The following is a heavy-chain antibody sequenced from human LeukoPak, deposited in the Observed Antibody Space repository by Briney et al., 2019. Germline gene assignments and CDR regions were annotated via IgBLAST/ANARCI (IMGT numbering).Heavy chain of an antibody. D-gene: IGHD3-10*02. CDR1: GFTFSSYE. V-gene: IGHV3-48*03. CDR3: AELGMIGGV. J-gene: IGHJ6*04. CDR2: ISSSGSTI. Sequence: GGSLRLSCAASGFTFSSYEMNWVRQAPGKGLEWVSYISSSGSTIYYADSVKGRFTITRDNAKNSLYLQMNRLRAEDTAVYYCAELGMIGGVWGKGTTVSISS.